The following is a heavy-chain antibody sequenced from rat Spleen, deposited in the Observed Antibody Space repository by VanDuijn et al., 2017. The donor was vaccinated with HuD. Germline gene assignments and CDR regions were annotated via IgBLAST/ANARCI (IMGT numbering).Heavy chain of an antibody. CDR2: ISFGGSS. D-gene: IGHD1-9*01. CDR1: GFTFSDYG. V-gene: IGHV5-29*01. CDR3: ARRHYGYTDYFDY. Sequence: EVQLVESGGGLVQPGRSLKLSCAASGFTFSDYGVAWVRQAPTKGLEWVATISFGGSSYYRDSVKGRFTISRDNAKSTLYLQMDSLRSEDTATYYCARRHYGYTDYFDYWGQGVMVTVSS. J-gene: IGHJ2*01.